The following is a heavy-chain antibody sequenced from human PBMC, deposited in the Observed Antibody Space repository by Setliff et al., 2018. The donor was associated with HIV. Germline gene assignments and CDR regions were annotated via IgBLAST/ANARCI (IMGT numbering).Heavy chain of an antibody. J-gene: IGHJ4*02. CDR1: DYSISSGYY. D-gene: IGHD5-12*01. CDR3: ARLSPQYSGYDSGAFGY. Sequence: PSETLSLTCAVSDYSISSGYYWGWIRQPPGKGLEWIGSIYHSGTIFYKPSLKSRLAISVDTSKNHVSLKLSSVTAADTAVYYCARLSPQYSGYDSGAFGYWGQGTLVTVSS. V-gene: IGHV4-38-2*01. CDR2: IYHSGTI.